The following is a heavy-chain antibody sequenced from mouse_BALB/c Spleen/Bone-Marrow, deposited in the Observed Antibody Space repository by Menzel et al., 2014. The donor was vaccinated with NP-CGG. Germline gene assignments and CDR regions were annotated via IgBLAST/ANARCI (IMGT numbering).Heavy chain of an antibody. CDR3: AREAMDY. V-gene: IGHV3-6*02. CDR2: ISYDGSN. Sequence: VQLKHSGPGLVKPSQSLSVPCSVTGYSITSGYHCNWIRQFPGNKLEWMGYISYDGSNDYNPSLKNRISITRDTSKNQFFLKLNSVTTEDTATYYCAREAMDYWGQGTSVTVSS. CDR1: GYSITSGYH. J-gene: IGHJ4*01.